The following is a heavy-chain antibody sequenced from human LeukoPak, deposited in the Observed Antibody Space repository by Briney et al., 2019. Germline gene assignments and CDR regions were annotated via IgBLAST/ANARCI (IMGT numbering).Heavy chain of an antibody. CDR2: INSDGDYI. CDR1: GFTFSSCS. D-gene: IGHD3-3*01. V-gene: IGHV3-21*01. J-gene: IGHJ6*03. Sequence: GGSLRLSCAASGFTFSSCSMNWVRLAPGKGLEWVSSINSDGDYIYYADSLKGRFTISRDNGKNSLYLQMNSLRAEDSAVYYCAKAIFGVVNDFYFMDVWGKGTTVTVSS. CDR3: AKAIFGVVNDFYFMDV.